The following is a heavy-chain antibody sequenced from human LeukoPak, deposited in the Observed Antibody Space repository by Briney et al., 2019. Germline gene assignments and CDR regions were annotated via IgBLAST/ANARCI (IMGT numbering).Heavy chain of an antibody. CDR3: ARHLATSGSYPLDY. Sequence: GGSLRLSCAASGFTFINYAMSWVRQAPGRGLEWVSVICGNAACTLYADSVKGRFIISRDNSRNTMYLYLQMNSLRAEDTAVYYCARHLATSGSYPLDYWGQGTLVTVSS. CDR2: ICGNAACT. D-gene: IGHD2-2*02. J-gene: IGHJ4*02. CDR1: GFTFINYA. V-gene: IGHV3-23*01.